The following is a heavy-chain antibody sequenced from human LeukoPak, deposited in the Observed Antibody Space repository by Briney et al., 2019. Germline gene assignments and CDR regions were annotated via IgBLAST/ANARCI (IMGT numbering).Heavy chain of an antibody. CDR2: IYPNTGAT. CDR1: GYTFTGYY. J-gene: IGHJ4*02. CDR3: GTLLSNGPFDY. Sequence: GASVKVSCKASGYTFTGYYMHVVRQAPGQGLEWMGYIYPNTGATKYAQKFQGRVTMTRDTSISTAYMELSGLGSDDTAVYYCGTLLSNGPFDYWGQGSLVTVSS. V-gene: IGHV1-2*02.